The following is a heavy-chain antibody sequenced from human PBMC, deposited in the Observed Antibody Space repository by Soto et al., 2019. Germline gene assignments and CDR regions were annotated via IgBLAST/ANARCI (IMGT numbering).Heavy chain of an antibody. D-gene: IGHD2-21*02. Sequence: QVQLVQSGAEVKKPGASVRVSCRTSGYTFTSYAIHWVRQAPEQGLGWMAWSNIGNGNTKYSQKFQGRVTVRRDTSATTAYMELTSLRSEDTAVYYCAREPLCCGVCYDHWHDPWGQGTLVTVSS. CDR3: AREPLCCGVCYDHWHDP. CDR2: SNIGNGNT. V-gene: IGHV1-3*04. J-gene: IGHJ5*02. CDR1: GYTFTSYA.